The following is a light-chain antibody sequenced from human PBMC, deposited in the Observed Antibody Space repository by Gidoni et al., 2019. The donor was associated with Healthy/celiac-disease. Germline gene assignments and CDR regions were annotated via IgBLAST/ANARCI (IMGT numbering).Light chain of an antibody. Sequence: DIVMTQSPDSLAVSLGERATINCKSSQSVLSSYNNKNYLNWYQQKAGQHPKLLFYWASTRESGGPDRFSGGGSGTDFTLTISSMQAEDVAVYYCQSRLTFGGGTKVEIK. CDR1: QSVLSSYNNKNY. CDR3: QSRLT. J-gene: IGKJ4*01. V-gene: IGKV4-1*01. CDR2: WAS.